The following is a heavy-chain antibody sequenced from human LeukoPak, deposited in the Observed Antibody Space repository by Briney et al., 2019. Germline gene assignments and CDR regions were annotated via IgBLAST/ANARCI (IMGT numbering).Heavy chain of an antibody. J-gene: IGHJ4*02. V-gene: IGHV4-59*01. CDR2: IYYSGST. Sequence: SETLSLTCAVYGGSFSSYYWSWIRQPPGKGLEWIGYIYYSGSTNYNPSLKSRVTISVDTSKNQFSLKLSSVTAADTAVYYCAGHGDSATFDYWGQGTLATVSS. CDR3: AGHGDSATFDY. CDR1: GGSFSSYY. D-gene: IGHD4-17*01.